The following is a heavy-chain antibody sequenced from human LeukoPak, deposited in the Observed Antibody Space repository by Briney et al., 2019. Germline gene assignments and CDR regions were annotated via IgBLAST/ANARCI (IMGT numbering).Heavy chain of an antibody. CDR3: ASGDCSSTSCYWYFQH. CDR2: ISAYNGNT. D-gene: IGHD2-2*03. V-gene: IGHV1-18*01. CDR1: GYTFTTHD. J-gene: IGHJ1*01. Sequence: ASVKVSCKASGYTFTTHDLTWVRQAPGQGLEWMGWISAYNGNTNYAQKLQGRVTMTTDTSTSTAYMELRSLRSDDTAVYYCASGDCSSTSCYWYFQHWGQGTLVTVSS.